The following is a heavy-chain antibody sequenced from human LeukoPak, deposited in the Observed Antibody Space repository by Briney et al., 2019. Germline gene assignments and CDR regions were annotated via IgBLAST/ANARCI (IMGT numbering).Heavy chain of an antibody. CDR2: VNHSGST. CDR3: ARGGYSGYRSRFDY. D-gene: IGHD5-12*01. J-gene: IGHJ4*02. CDR1: GGPFSGSS. Sequence: SETLSLTCAVHGGPFSGSSWNWIRQPPGMGLEWIGEVNHSGSTNYNPSLKRRVTISVDTAKNQFSLKLSSVAAADTSVYYCARGGYSGYRSRFDYWGQGTLVTVSS. V-gene: IGHV4-34*01.